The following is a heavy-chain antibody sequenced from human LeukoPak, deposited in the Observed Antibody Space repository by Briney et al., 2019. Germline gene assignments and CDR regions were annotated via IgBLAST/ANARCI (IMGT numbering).Heavy chain of an antibody. CDR3: ARRGEAMDPFDY. CDR1: GYRFTSYW. V-gene: IGHV5-51*01. Sequence: GESLKISCKGSGYRFTSYWIAWVRQMPGKGLEWMGIIYPGDSDTRYSPSFQGQVTISADKSINTAYLQWSSLKASDTAIYYCARRGEAMDPFDYWGQGTLVTVSS. J-gene: IGHJ4*02. D-gene: IGHD5-18*01. CDR2: IYPGDSDT.